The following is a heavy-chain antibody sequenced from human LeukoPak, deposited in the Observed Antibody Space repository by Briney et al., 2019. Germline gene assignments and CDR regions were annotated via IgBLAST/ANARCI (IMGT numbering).Heavy chain of an antibody. V-gene: IGHV4-34*01. J-gene: IGHJ5*02. CDR1: GGSFSGYY. Sequence: SETLSLTCAVYGGSFSGYYWSWIRQPPGKGLEWIGEINHSGSTNYNPSLKSRVTISVDTSKNQFSLKLSPVTAADTAVYYCARGRRDYCSSTSCQGGWFDPWGQGTLVTVSS. CDR3: ARGRRDYCSSTSCQGGWFDP. D-gene: IGHD2-2*01. CDR2: INHSGST.